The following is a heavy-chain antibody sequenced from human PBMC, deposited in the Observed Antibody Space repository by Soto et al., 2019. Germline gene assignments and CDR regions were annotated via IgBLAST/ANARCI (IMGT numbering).Heavy chain of an antibody. V-gene: IGHV3-23*01. Sequence: EVQLLESGGGLVQPGGSLRLSCAASGFSLSTYGVTWVRQAPGKGLEWVSGFSGGSGTTHYADSVKGRFSITRDNSKNSAHLESDSLGVEDTAIYYCAKWDGYGDYWGQGILVTV. J-gene: IGHJ4*02. CDR3: AKWDGYGDY. CDR1: GFSLSTYG. CDR2: FSGGSGTT. D-gene: IGHD5-12*01.